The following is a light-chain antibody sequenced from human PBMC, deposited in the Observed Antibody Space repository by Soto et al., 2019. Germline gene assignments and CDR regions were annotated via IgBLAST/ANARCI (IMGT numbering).Light chain of an antibody. J-gene: IGKJ1*01. CDR3: HQRSTWPVT. CDR2: DVS. CDR1: QSVSTY. Sequence: EIVLTQSPAALSLSPGERATLSCRASQSVSTYSAWFQQKPGQAPRLLIYDVSNRAAGIPARFSGSGSGTDFTLTISSLEPEYFAVYYCHQRSTWPVTFGQGTKV. V-gene: IGKV3-11*01.